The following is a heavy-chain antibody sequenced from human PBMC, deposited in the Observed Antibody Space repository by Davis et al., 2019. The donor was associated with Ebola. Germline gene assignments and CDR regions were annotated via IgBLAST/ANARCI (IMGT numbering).Heavy chain of an antibody. J-gene: IGHJ6*02. V-gene: IGHV4-59*11. CDR1: GGSFSGHY. Sequence: SETLSLTCAVYGGSFSGHYWSWIRQPPGKGLEWIGYIYYSGSTNYNPSLKSRVTISVDTSKNQFSLKLSSVTAADTAVYYCARVTRGYSYGYGYYYYGMDVWGQGTTVTVSS. D-gene: IGHD5-18*01. CDR2: IYYSGST. CDR3: ARVTRGYSYGYGYYYYGMDV.